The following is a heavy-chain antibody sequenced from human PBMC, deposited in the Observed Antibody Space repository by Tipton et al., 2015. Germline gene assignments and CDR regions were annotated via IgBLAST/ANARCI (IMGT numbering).Heavy chain of an antibody. Sequence: GLVKPSETLSLTCSVSGGSLSGDFWTWIRQPPGKGLEWIGYISYSGSTHYNPSLKSRVAISVDTSKNQFSLTLKSVTAADTAVYYCARDLEHGMDVWGQGTTVTVSS. D-gene: IGHD5-24*01. J-gene: IGHJ6*02. CDR1: GGSLSGDF. CDR2: ISYSGST. V-gene: IGHV4-59*01. CDR3: ARDLEHGMDV.